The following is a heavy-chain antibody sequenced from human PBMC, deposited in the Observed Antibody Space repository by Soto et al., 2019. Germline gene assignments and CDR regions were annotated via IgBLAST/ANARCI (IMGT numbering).Heavy chain of an antibody. J-gene: IGHJ5*02. Sequence: PSETLSLTCTVSGGSLSGYYWNWIRQPPGEGLQCIGNIYYSGNTNYNPSLKSRVTISVDTSKNHFALTVNSVTAADTAVYDCARSPTFLDRFDPWGQGPLVTVSS. V-gene: IGHV4-59*01. D-gene: IGHD3-3*01. CDR1: GGSLSGYY. CDR3: ARSPTFLDRFDP. CDR2: IYYSGNT.